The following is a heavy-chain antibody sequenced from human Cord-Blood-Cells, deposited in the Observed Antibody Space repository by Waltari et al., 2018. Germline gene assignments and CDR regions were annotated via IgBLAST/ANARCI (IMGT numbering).Heavy chain of an antibody. CDR3: AAIALGRRPKGFDY. Sequence: QVQLQESGPGLVKPSQPLSLTCTVSVGSISSGGYSWSWIRPPPGKGLEWIGYIYYSGSTYYNPSLKSRVTISVDTSKNQFSLKLSSVTAADTAVYYCAAIALGRRPKGFDYWGQGTLVTVSS. V-gene: IGHV4-31*03. J-gene: IGHJ4*02. CDR2: IYYSGST. D-gene: IGHD7-27*01. CDR1: VGSISSGGYS.